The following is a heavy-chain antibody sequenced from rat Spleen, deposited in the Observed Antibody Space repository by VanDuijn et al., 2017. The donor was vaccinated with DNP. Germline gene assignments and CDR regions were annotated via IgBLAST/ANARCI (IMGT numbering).Heavy chain of an antibody. CDR2: ISSGGSS. CDR3: ARELGAHYFDY. CDR1: GFSLTSYH. D-gene: IGHD5-1*01. J-gene: IGHJ2*01. V-gene: IGHV2S12*01. Sequence: QVQLKESGPGLVQPSQTLSLTCTVSGFSLTSYHVHWVRQPPGKGLEWIAAISSGGSSYFNSVLKSRLSISRDTSKSQVFLKMNSLQTEDIATYYCARELGAHYFDYWGQGVMVTVSS.